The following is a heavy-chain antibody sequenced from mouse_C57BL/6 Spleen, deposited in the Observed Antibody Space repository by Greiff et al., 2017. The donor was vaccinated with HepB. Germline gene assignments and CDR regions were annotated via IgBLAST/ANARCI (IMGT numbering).Heavy chain of an antibody. D-gene: IGHD2-5*01. CDR2: IYPGSGST. CDR1: GYTFTSYW. J-gene: IGHJ4*01. V-gene: IGHV1-55*01. Sequence: QVQLQQSGAELVKPGASVKMSCKASGYTFTSYWITWVKQRPGQGLEWIGDIYPGSGSTNYNEKFKSKATLTVDTSSSTAYMQLSSLTSEDSAVYYCARKDYYSNPYYAMDYWGQGTSVTVSS. CDR3: ARKDYYSNPYYAMDY.